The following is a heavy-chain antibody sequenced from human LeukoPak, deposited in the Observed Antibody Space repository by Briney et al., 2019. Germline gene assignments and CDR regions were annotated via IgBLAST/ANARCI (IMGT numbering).Heavy chain of an antibody. V-gene: IGHV1-69*05. CDR1: GGTFSSYA. J-gene: IGHJ5*02. CDR3: ARDRTAHDFWSGEGDWFDP. D-gene: IGHD3-3*01. CDR2: IIPIFGTA. Sequence: GASVKVSCKASGGTFSSYAISWVRQAPGQGLEWMGRIIPIFGTANYAQKFQGRVTITTDESTSTAYMELSSLRSEDTAVYYCARDRTAHDFWSGEGDWFDPWGQGTLVTVSS.